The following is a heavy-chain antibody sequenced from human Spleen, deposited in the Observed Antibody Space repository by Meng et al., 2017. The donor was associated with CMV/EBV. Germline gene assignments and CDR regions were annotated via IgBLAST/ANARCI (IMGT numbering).Heavy chain of an antibody. CDR1: GFTFSTYW. J-gene: IGHJ4*02. CDR2: INTDGSST. D-gene: IGHD5-18*01. CDR3: ATFNGYSLFFDY. V-gene: IGHV3-74*01. Sequence: GESLKISCAASGFTFSTYWMHWVRQAPGKGLVWVSRINTDGSSTSYADSVKGRFTTSRDNAKNSLYLQMNSLRAEDTAVYYCATFNGYSLFFDYWGQGTLVTVSS.